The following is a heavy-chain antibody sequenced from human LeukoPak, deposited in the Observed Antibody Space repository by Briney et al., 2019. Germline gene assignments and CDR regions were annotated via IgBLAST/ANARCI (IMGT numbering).Heavy chain of an antibody. V-gene: IGHV1-8*01. CDR1: GYTFTSYD. D-gene: IGHD3-10*01. J-gene: IGHJ4*02. CDR3: ARNLMVRGFALGY. CDR2: MNPNSGNT. Sequence: GASVKVSCKVSGYTFTSYDINWVRQATGQGLEWMGWMNPNSGNTGYAQKFQGRVTMTRNTSISTAYMELSSLRSEDTAVYYCARNLMVRGFALGYWGQGTLVTVSS.